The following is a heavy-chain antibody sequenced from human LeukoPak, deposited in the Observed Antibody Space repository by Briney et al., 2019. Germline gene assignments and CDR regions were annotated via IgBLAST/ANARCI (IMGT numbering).Heavy chain of an antibody. V-gene: IGHV1-69*05. CDR2: IIPTFGTA. Sequence: SVKVSCKASGGTFSSYAISWVRQAPGQGLEWMGGIIPTFGTANYAQKFQGRVTITTDESTSTAYMELSSLRSEDTAVYYCARGAVAGLTFDYWGQGTLVTVSS. CDR3: ARGAVAGLTFDY. J-gene: IGHJ4*02. CDR1: GGTFSSYA. D-gene: IGHD6-19*01.